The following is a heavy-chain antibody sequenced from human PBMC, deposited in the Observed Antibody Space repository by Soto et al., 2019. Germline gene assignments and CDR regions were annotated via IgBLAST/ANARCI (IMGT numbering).Heavy chain of an antibody. CDR3: ETRDTGRVY. CDR1: GVSIGSHDW. CDR2: SHQSGNT. Sequence: QVQLQESGPGLVKPSGTLSLTCAVSGVSIGSHDWWTWVREPPGKGLEWIGESHQSGNTNYNSYLASRVTTSLDTSTHPFSLQLSSVTVADTAVYYCETRDTGRVYWGQGTLVTVSS. J-gene: IGHJ4*02. D-gene: IGHD2-2*02. V-gene: IGHV4-4*02.